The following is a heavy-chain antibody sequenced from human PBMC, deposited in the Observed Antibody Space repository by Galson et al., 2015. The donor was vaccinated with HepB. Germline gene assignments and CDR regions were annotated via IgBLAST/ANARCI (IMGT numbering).Heavy chain of an antibody. CDR2: IIPIFGTA. D-gene: IGHD2-2*01. CDR1: GGNFSSYA. Sequence: SVKVSCKASGGNFSSYAISWVRQAPGQGLEWMGGIIPIFGTANYAQKFQGRVTITADESTSTAYMELSSLRSEDTAVYYCARVYCSSTSCYPRGAFDIWGQGTMVTVSS. CDR3: ARVYCSSTSCYPRGAFDI. V-gene: IGHV1-69*13. J-gene: IGHJ3*02.